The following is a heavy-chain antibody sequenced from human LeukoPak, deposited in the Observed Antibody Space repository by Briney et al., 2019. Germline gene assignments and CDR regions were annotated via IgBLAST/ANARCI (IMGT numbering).Heavy chain of an antibody. D-gene: IGHD4-17*01. CDR2: INPSGGST. Sequence: ASVKVSCKASGYTTTSYYMHWVRQAPGQGLEWMGIINPSGGSTSYAQKFQGRVTMTRDMSTSTVYMELSSLRSEDTAVYYCARGPPTGSYYYYYMDVWGKGTTVTVSS. CDR3: ARGPPTGSYYYYYMDV. J-gene: IGHJ6*03. CDR1: GYTTTSYY. V-gene: IGHV1-46*01.